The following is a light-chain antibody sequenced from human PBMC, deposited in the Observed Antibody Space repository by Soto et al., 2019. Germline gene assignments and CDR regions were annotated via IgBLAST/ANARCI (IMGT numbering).Light chain of an antibody. CDR2: EVN. Sequence: QSALTQPASVSGSPGQSITISCTGSSSDVGYYNYVSWYQQHPGKAPKLMIYEVNKRPSGVPDRFSGSKSGNTASLTVSGLQAEDEADYYCSSYAGSSNVFGTGTKVTVL. CDR1: SSDVGYYNY. J-gene: IGLJ1*01. V-gene: IGLV2-8*01. CDR3: SSYAGSSNV.